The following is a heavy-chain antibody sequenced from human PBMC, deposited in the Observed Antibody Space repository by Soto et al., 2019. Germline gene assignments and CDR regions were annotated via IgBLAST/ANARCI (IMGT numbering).Heavy chain of an antibody. CDR2: ISYDGSHK. J-gene: IGHJ4*02. CDR3: AKDLGRGWEVHGKQ. V-gene: IGHV3-30*18. Sequence: QGQLVESGGGVVQPGRSLRLSCAASGFTFTNYGIHWVRQAPGKGPEWVADISYDGSHKYYADSVRGRFTISRDNSENTLYLQMNSLRAEDTALYYGAKDLGRGWEVHGKQWGQGTLVTVSS. CDR1: GFTFTNYG. D-gene: IGHD1-26*01.